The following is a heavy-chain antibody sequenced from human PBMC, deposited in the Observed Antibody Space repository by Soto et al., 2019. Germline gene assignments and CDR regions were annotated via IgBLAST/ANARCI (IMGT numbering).Heavy chain of an antibody. CDR3: ATERSSLGLWELDV. J-gene: IGHJ6*02. Sequence: GASVKVSCKASGYTFTDYSMHWVRQAPGQGLEWMGWINPNSGGTNYAQNFQGRVTMTRDTSISTAYMELSRLTSDDTAVYYCATERSSLGLWELDVRGQGTTVTVSS. V-gene: IGHV1-2*02. D-gene: IGHD3-16*01. CDR1: GYTFTDYS. CDR2: INPNSGGT.